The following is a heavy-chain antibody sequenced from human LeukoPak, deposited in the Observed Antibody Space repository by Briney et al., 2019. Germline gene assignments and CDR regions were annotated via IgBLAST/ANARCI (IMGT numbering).Heavy chain of an antibody. CDR2: TSSSSSTI. CDR3: ARPGASSWYWEAFDI. Sequence: PGGSLRLSCAASGFTFSSYSMNWVRQAPGKGLEWVSYTSSSSSTIHYADSVKGRFTISRDNAKNSLYLQMNSLRAEDTAVYYCARPGASSWYWEAFDIWGQGTMVTVSS. D-gene: IGHD6-13*01. V-gene: IGHV3-48*01. J-gene: IGHJ3*02. CDR1: GFTFSSYS.